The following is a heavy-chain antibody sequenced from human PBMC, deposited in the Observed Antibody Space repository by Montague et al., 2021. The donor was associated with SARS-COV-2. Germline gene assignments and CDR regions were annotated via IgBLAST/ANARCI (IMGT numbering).Heavy chain of an antibody. CDR3: ARGISATNK. D-gene: IGHD6-13*01. CDR1: GDSVSSNTAA. Sequence: CAISGDSVSSNTAAWNWIRQSPSRGLEWLGRTYYRSKWYNDYAVSVKNRISINADTSKNQFSLQLNSVTPEDTAVYYCARGISATNKWGQGTLVTVSS. CDR2: TYYRSKWYN. J-gene: IGHJ4*02. V-gene: IGHV6-1*01.